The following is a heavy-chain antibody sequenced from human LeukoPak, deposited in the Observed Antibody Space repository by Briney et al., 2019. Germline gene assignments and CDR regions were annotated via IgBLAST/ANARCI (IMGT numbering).Heavy chain of an antibody. CDR2: IYYSGST. V-gene: IGHV4-59*11. Sequence: SETLSLTCTVSGGSISSHYWSWIRQPPGKGLEWIGYIYYSGSTNYNPSLKSRVTISVDTSKNQFSLKLSSVTAADTAVYYCARGLLGAFDIWGQGTMVTVSS. CDR1: GGSISSHY. J-gene: IGHJ3*02. CDR3: ARGLLGAFDI.